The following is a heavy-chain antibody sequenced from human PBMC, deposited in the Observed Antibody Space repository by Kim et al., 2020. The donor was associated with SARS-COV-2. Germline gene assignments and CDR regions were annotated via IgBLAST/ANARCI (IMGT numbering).Heavy chain of an antibody. D-gene: IGHD6-19*01. J-gene: IGHJ1*01. CDR1: GGSISSYY. Sequence: SETLSLTCTVSGGSISSYYWSWIRQPPGKVLEYIGYIYYSGSTNYNPSLKSRVTISVDTSKNQFSLKLSSVTAADTVVYYCASMAGTWYFQHWGQGTLVTVSS. CDR3: ASMAGTWYFQH. CDR2: IYYSGST. V-gene: IGHV4-59*13.